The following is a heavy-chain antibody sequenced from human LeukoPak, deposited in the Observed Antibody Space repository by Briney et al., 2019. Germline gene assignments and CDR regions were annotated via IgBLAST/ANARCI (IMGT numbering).Heavy chain of an antibody. CDR2: ISAYNGNT. D-gene: IGHD6-19*01. Sequence: ASVKVSCKASGYTFTSYGISWVRQAPGQGLEWMGWISAYNGNTNYAQKLQGRVTMTTDTSTSTAYMELRSLRSDDTAVYYCARDLVAVAGTAEGQLDYWGQGTLVTVSS. J-gene: IGHJ4*02. CDR1: GYTFTSYG. V-gene: IGHV1-18*01. CDR3: ARDLVAVAGTAEGQLDY.